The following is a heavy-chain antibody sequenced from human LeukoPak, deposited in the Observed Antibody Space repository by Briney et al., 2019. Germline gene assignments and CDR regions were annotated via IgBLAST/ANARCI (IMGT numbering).Heavy chain of an antibody. V-gene: IGHV3-30*01. Sequence: GRSLRLSCAASGFTFSSYAMHWVRQAPGKGLEWVAVISYDGSNKYYADSVKGRFTISRDNSKNTLYLQMNSLRAEDTTVHYCAREREWELLTSPFDYWGQGTLVTVSS. CDR1: GFTFSSYA. J-gene: IGHJ4*02. CDR2: ISYDGSNK. CDR3: AREREWELLTSPFDY. D-gene: IGHD1-26*01.